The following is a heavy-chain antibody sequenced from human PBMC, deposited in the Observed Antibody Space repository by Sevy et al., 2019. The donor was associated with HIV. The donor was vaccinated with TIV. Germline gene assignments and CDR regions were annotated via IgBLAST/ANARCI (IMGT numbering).Heavy chain of an antibody. CDR2: ISHDGDNK. J-gene: IGHJ3*01. CDR3: AKPRADGLHAFDF. Sequence: GGSLRLSCAASGFTFRSYGMHWVRQAPGKGLEWVATISHDGDNKYYIDSVRGRFTLSRDNSKNTLYVQMNSLRAEDTAMNFCAKPRADGLHAFDFWGQGTMVTVSS. V-gene: IGHV3-30*19. CDR1: GFTFRSYG.